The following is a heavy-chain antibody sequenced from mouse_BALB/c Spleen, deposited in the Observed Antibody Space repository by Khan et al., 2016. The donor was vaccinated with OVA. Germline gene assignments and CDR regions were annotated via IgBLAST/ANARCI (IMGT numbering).Heavy chain of an antibody. CDR3: ACELRGFAY. CDR2: ISYSGNT. D-gene: IGHD1-1*01. Sequence: EVQLQESGPSLVKPSQTLSLTCSVTGDSITSGYWNWIRKFPGNKLEYMGYISYSGNTYYNPSLKRRISLTRDTSKNQNYLQLNSVTSEDTATYYCACELRGFAYWGQGTLVTVSA. J-gene: IGHJ3*01. V-gene: IGHV3-8*02. CDR1: GDSITSGY.